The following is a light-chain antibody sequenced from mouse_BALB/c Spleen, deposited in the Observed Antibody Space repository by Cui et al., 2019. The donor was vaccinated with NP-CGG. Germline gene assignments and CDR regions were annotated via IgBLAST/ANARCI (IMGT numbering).Light chain of an antibody. CDR2: GTN. CDR3: ALWYSNHWV. CDR1: TGAVTTRNY. Sequence: QSVVTPESALPTSPGKTVTLTCRSSTGAVTTRNYANWVQEKPDHLFTGLIGGTNNRAPGVPARFSGSLIGDKAALTITGAQTEDETIYFCALWYSNHWVFGGGTKLTVL. J-gene: IGLJ1*01. V-gene: IGLV1*01.